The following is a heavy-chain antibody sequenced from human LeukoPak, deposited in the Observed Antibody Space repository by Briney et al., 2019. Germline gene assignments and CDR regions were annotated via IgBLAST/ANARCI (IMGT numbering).Heavy chain of an antibody. D-gene: IGHD1-14*01. V-gene: IGHV3-30*18. CDR2: ISYDANNK. CDR3: AKDRHPARTDGYYFVY. Sequence: GGSLRLSCAATAFTFRTYSMHWVRQAPGKGLEWLAVISYDANNKYYADSVKGRFTISRDNSKNPLYLQMNSLRPEDTAVYYCAKDRHPARTDGYYFVYWGQGTLVTVSS. J-gene: IGHJ4*02. CDR1: AFTFRTYS.